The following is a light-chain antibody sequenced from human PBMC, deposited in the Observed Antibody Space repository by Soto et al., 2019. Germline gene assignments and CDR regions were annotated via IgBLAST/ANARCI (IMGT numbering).Light chain of an antibody. CDR1: QSVSSSY. J-gene: IGKJ1*01. CDR2: GAS. V-gene: IGKV3-20*01. Sequence: EIVLTQSPGTLSLSPGERATLSCRASQSVSSSYLAWYHQKHGQXHRLLIYGASSRATGIPDRFSGSGSGTDLTITISRLEPEDFEVYYCQQYGSSPRTFGQGTKVDIK. CDR3: QQYGSSPRT.